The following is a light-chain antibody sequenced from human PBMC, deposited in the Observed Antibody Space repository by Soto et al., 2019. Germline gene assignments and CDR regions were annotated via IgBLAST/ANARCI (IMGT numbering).Light chain of an antibody. V-gene: IGKV3-20*01. CDR3: QQYGSTPLT. CDR2: DAS. J-gene: IGKJ4*01. CDR1: QSVKNNY. Sequence: EIVLKQSPDTLSLSPGERATLSCRASQSVKNNYLAWYQQKPGQAPRFLIYDASSRATGIPDRFSGSGSGTDFTLTISRLEPEDFAGYYCQQYGSTPLTFGGGTKVDIK.